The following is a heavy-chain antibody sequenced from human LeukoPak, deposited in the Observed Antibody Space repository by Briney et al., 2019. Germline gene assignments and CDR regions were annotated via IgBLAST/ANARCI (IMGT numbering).Heavy chain of an antibody. D-gene: IGHD5-18*01. CDR3: ASTTSTAPTGAYYYYGMDV. Sequence: SGTLSLTCTVSGGSISSGGYYWSWIRQHPGKGLEWIGYIYYSGSTYYNPSLKSRVTISVDTSKNQFSLKLSSVTAADTAVYYCASTTSTAPTGAYYYYGMDVWGQGTTVTVSS. CDR2: IYYSGST. J-gene: IGHJ6*02. CDR1: GGSISSGGYY. V-gene: IGHV4-31*03.